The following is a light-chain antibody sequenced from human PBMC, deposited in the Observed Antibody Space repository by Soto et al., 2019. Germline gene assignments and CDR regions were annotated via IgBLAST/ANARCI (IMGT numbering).Light chain of an antibody. V-gene: IGLV1-51*01. Sequence: QSVLTQPPSVSAAPGQSVTISCSGTSTNFGDNYVSWYQQHPRTAPKLLIYDNNNRPSGIPDRFSGSKSGTSATLGITGLQTGDEADYYCGTCDSSRSAGVFGGGTKVTVL. CDR2: DNN. CDR1: STNFGDNY. CDR3: GTCDSSRSAGV. J-gene: IGLJ2*01.